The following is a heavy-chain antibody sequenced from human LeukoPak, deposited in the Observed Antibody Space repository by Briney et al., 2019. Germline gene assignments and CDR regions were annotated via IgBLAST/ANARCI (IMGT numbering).Heavy chain of an antibody. Sequence: GGSLRLSCAASGFTFGNSWLHWVRQAPGKGLVWVSLINADGSTATYADSVKGRFTISRDNARNTLSLQMNSLTIEDTAVYYCVVVVEPPDSDGFDVWAQGTMITVSS. J-gene: IGHJ3*01. D-gene: IGHD1-14*01. CDR2: INADGSTA. V-gene: IGHV3-74*01. CDR1: GFTFGNSW. CDR3: VVVVEPPDSDGFDV.